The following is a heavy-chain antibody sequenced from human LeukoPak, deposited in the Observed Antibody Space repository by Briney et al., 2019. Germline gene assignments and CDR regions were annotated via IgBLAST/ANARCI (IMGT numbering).Heavy chain of an antibody. CDR3: ARDDERSGWQPYFDS. CDR1: GYTFTSYY. Sequence: ASVKVSCKASGYTFTSYYMHWVRQAPGQELEWMGIINPSGGSTSYAQKFQGRVTMTRDTSTSTVYMELSSLRSEDTAVYYCARDDERSGWQPYFDSWGQGILVTVSS. J-gene: IGHJ4*02. CDR2: INPSGGST. V-gene: IGHV1-46*01. D-gene: IGHD6-19*01.